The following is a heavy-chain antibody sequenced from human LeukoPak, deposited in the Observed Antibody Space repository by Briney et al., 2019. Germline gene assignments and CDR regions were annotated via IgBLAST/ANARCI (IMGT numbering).Heavy chain of an antibody. D-gene: IGHD6-13*01. CDR2: ISYDGSNK. J-gene: IGHJ4*02. CDR3: ARTGKYSSSWVSPFDY. Sequence: GGSLRLSCAASGFTFSSYAMHWVRQAPGKGLEWVAVISYDGSNKYYADSVKGRFTISRDNSKNTLYLQMNSLRAEDTAVYYCARTGKYSSSWVSPFDYWGQGTLVTVSS. V-gene: IGHV3-30-3*01. CDR1: GFTFSSYA.